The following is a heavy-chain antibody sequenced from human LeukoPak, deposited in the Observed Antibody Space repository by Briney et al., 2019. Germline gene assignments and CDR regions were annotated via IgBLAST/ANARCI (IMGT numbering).Heavy chain of an antibody. D-gene: IGHD1-26*01. CDR2: IKQDGSEK. CDR3: ARGVGMRWELLVGTPDNWFDP. Sequence: GGSLRLSCAASGFTFSSYWMSWVRQAPGKGLEWVANIKQDGSEKYYVDSVKGRFTISRDNAKNSLYLQMNSLRAEDTAVYYCARGVGMRWELLVGTPDNWFDPWGQGTLVTVPS. V-gene: IGHV3-7*01. J-gene: IGHJ5*02. CDR1: GFTFSSYW.